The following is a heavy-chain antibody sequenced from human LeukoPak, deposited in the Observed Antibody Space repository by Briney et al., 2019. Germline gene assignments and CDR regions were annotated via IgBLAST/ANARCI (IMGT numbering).Heavy chain of an antibody. CDR3: AKLSEGVPY. CDR2: IRYDGSNK. Sequence: PGGSLRLSCAASGFTFSSYGMHWVRQAPGKGLEWVAFIRYDGSNKYYADSVKGRFTISRDNSKNTLYLQMNGLRAEDTAVYYCAKLSEGVPYWGQGTLVTVST. J-gene: IGHJ4*02. CDR1: GFTFSSYG. D-gene: IGHD3-10*01. V-gene: IGHV3-30*02.